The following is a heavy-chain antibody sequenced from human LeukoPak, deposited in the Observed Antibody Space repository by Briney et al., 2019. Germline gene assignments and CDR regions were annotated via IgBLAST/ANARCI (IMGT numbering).Heavy chain of an antibody. Sequence: SETLSLTCAVSGGSISSSSYYWGWIRQPPGKGLEWIGEINHSGSTNYNPSLKSRVTISVDMSKNQFSLKLSSVTAADTAVYYCARGPPAKPGTGYYYGMDVWGQGTTVTVSS. V-gene: IGHV4-39*07. CDR3: ARGPPAKPGTGYYYGMDV. D-gene: IGHD4/OR15-4a*01. J-gene: IGHJ6*02. CDR2: INHSGST. CDR1: GGSISSSSYY.